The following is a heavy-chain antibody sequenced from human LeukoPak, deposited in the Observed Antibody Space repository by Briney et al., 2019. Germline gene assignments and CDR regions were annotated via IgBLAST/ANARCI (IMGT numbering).Heavy chain of an antibody. D-gene: IGHD4-11*01. CDR2: INPNSGGT. V-gene: IGHV1-2*04. J-gene: IGHJ4*02. CDR1: GYTFTGYY. CDR3: ATLSTVSKHFDY. Sequence: ASVKVPCTASGYTFTGYYMHWVRQAPGQGLEWMGWINPNSGGTNYAQKFQGWVTMTRDTSISTAYMELSRLRSDDTAVYYCATLSTVSKHFDYWGQGTLVTVSS.